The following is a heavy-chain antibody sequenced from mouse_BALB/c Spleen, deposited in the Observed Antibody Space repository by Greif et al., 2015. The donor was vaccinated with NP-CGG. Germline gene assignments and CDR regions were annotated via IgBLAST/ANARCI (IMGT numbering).Heavy chain of an antibody. CDR3: AKGNSYFDV. CDR1: GFNIKDTY. CDR2: IDPANGNT. V-gene: IGHV14-3*02. J-gene: IGHJ1*01. Sequence: EVQVVESGAELVKPGASIKLSCTASGFNIKDTYMHWVKQRPEQGLEWIGRIDPANGNTKYDPKFQGKATITADTSSNTAYLQLSSLTSEDTAVYYCAKGNSYFDVWGAGTTVTVSS.